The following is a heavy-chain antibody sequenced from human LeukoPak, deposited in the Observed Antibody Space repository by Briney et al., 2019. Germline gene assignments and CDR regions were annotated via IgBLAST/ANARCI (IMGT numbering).Heavy chain of an antibody. Sequence: ASVKVSCKASGYTFTSYDINWVRQATGQGPEWMGWMNPNSGNTGYAQKFQGRVTMTRNTPISTAYMELSSLRPEDTAVYYCARGYCSSTTCYHYYYYMDVWGKGTTVTVSS. CDR2: MNPNSGNT. D-gene: IGHD2-2*01. CDR1: GYTFTSYD. CDR3: ARGYCSSTTCYHYYYYMDV. V-gene: IGHV1-8*01. J-gene: IGHJ6*03.